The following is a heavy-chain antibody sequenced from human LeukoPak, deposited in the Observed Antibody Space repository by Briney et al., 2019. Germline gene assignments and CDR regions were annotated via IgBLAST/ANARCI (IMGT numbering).Heavy chain of an antibody. CDR3: ASLEIGIWVDY. Sequence: GGSLRLSCAASGFTFSSYSMNWVRQAPGKGLEWVSSISSSSSFIYYADSVKGRFTISRDNAKNSLYPQMNSLRAEDTAVYYCASLEIGIWVDYWGQGTLVTVSS. CDR1: GFTFSSYS. CDR2: ISSSSSFI. V-gene: IGHV3-21*01. D-gene: IGHD2-15*01. J-gene: IGHJ4*02.